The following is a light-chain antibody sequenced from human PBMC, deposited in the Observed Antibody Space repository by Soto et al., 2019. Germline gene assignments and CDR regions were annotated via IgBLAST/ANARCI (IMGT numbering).Light chain of an antibody. V-gene: IGLV2-14*01. CDR2: EVS. CDR3: SSYTSSSTWV. Sequence: QSALTQPASVSGSPGQSITISCTGTSSDVGGYNFVSWYHHHPGKAPKLMIYEVSNRPSGVSNRFSGSKSGNTASLTISGLQAEDEADYYCSSYTSSSTWVFGGGTKVTVL. J-gene: IGLJ3*02. CDR1: SSDVGGYNF.